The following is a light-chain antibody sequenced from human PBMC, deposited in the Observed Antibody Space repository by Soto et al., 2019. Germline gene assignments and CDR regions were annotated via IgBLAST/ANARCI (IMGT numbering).Light chain of an antibody. Sequence: IVMTQSPAPPSVSPGEKATLSCRASQSISSNLAWYQQKPGQAPRLLIYGASTRATGIPASFSGSGSGTEFTLTISSLQSEDFAVYYCQQYNNWPRTFGQGTKVDIK. V-gene: IGKV3-15*01. J-gene: IGKJ1*01. CDR1: QSISSN. CDR3: QQYNNWPRT. CDR2: GAS.